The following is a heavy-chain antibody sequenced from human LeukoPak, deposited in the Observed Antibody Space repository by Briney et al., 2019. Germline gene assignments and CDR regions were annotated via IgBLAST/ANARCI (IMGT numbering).Heavy chain of an antibody. CDR3: ARSSYSSSLYFDY. Sequence: PGGSLRLSCAASGFTFSDYYMSWIRQAPGKGLEWVSYISSSGSTIYYADSVKGRFTISRDNAKNSLYLQMNSLRAEDTAVYYCARSSYSSSLYFDYWGQGTLVTVSS. J-gene: IGHJ4*02. CDR1: GFTFSDYY. CDR2: ISSSGSTI. V-gene: IGHV3-11*04. D-gene: IGHD6-6*01.